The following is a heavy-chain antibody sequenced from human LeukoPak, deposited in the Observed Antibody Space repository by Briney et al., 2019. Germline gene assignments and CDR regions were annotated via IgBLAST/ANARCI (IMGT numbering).Heavy chain of an antibody. D-gene: IGHD7-27*01. V-gene: IGHV3-48*01. CDR3: ARGPKLGLNTLDAFDI. CDR1: GFTVSSNY. J-gene: IGHJ3*02. CDR2: ISPSSSTT. Sequence: GGSLRLSCAASGFTVSSNYMSWVRQAPGKGLEWLSYISPSSSTTHYADSVKGRFTISRDNAKNALYLQMNSLRAEDTAVYYCARGPKLGLNTLDAFDIWGQGTMVTVSS.